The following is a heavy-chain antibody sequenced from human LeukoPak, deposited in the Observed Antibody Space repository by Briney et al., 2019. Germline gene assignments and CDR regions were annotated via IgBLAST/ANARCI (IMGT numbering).Heavy chain of an antibody. J-gene: IGHJ4*02. Sequence: ASVKVSCXVSGYTLTELSMHWVRQAPGKGLEWMGGFDPEDGETIYAQKFQGRVTMTEDTSTDTAYMELSSLRSEDTAVYYCATGGITIFGVALDYWGQGTLVTVSS. CDR3: ATGGITIFGVALDY. CDR2: FDPEDGET. CDR1: GYTLTELS. V-gene: IGHV1-24*01. D-gene: IGHD3-3*01.